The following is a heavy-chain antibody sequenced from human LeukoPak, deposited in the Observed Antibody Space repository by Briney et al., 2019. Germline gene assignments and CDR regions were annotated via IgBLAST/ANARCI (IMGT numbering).Heavy chain of an antibody. CDR1: GGSFSGYY. CDR3: ARDNYYDSSGYHDAFDI. D-gene: IGHD3-22*01. CDR2: INHSGST. Sequence: SETLSLTCAVYGGSFSGYYWSWIRQPPGKGLEWVGGINHSGSTNYNPSLKSRVTISVDTSKNQFSLKLSSVTAADTAVYYCARDNYYDSSGYHDAFDIWGQGTMVTVSS. J-gene: IGHJ3*02. V-gene: IGHV4-34*01.